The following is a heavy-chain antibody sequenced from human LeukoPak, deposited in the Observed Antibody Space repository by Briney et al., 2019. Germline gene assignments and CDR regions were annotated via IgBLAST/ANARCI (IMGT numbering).Heavy chain of an antibody. CDR2: ISSSGSTI. Sequence: GGSLRLSCAASGFTFSDYYMSWIRLAPGKGLEWVSYISSSGSTIYYADSVKGRFTISRDNAKNSLYLQMNSLRAEDTAVYYCARDASMRWLQTYWYFDLWGRGTLVTVSS. J-gene: IGHJ2*01. CDR3: ARDASMRWLQTYWYFDL. CDR1: GFTFSDYY. D-gene: IGHD5-24*01. V-gene: IGHV3-11*04.